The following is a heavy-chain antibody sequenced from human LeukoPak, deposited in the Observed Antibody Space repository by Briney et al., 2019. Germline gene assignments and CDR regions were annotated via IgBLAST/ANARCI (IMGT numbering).Heavy chain of an antibody. CDR2: IYYSGST. D-gene: IGHD4-23*01. CDR1: GGSISSYY. Sequence: PSETLSLTCTVSGGSISSYYWSWIRQPPGKGLEWIGYIYYSGSTNYNPSLKSRVTIPVDTSKNQFSLKLSSVTAADTAVYYCARASRGGNPGWFDPWGQGTLVTVSS. CDR3: ARASRGGNPGWFDP. J-gene: IGHJ5*02. V-gene: IGHV4-59*01.